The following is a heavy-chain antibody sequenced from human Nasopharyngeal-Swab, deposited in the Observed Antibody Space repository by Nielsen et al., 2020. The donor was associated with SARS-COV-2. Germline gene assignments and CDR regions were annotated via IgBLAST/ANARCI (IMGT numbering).Heavy chain of an antibody. CDR2: ISYDGSNK. CDR3: ARPPFWSGPYAS. Sequence: GESLKISCAASGFTFSSYGMHWVRQAPGKGLEWVAVISYDGSNKYYADSVKGRFTISRDNAKNSLYLQMSTLRAEDTAVYYCARPPFWSGPYASWGQGTLVIVSS. J-gene: IGHJ5*02. V-gene: IGHV3-30*03. D-gene: IGHD3-3*01. CDR1: GFTFSSYG.